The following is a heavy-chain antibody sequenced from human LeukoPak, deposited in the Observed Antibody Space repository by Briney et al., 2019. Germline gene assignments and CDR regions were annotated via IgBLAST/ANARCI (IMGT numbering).Heavy chain of an antibody. J-gene: IGHJ4*02. CDR2: ISGRGSNT. Sequence: GGSLRLSCAASGFTFSSCAMSWVRQAPGKGLEWVSSISGRGSNTYYGNSVKGRFTISRDNSKNTLYLQLNSLRAEDTAVYYCAKGVSSSSPFDYWGQGTLVTVSS. D-gene: IGHD6-6*01. V-gene: IGHV3-23*01. CDR1: GFTFSSCA. CDR3: AKGVSSSSPFDY.